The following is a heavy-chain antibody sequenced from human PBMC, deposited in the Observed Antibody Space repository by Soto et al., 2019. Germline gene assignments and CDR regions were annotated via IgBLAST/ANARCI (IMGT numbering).Heavy chain of an antibody. CDR2: IYWDDDR. CDR3: LLRRGSRSE. V-gene: IGHV2-5*02. D-gene: IGHD6-19*01. CDR1: GFSLSTCGVN. Sequence: QITLKESGPALVKLAHTRTLTCTSSGFSLSTCGVNVAWIRQTPGKPLKWVALIYWDDDRRYSPSLESSLTITKDTSTHQVVLRMTNMDPVDTATYYCLLRRGSRSEWGQGTLVTVSS. J-gene: IGHJ4*02.